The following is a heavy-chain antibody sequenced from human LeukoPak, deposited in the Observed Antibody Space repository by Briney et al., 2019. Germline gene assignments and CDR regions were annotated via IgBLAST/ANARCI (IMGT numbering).Heavy chain of an antibody. J-gene: IGHJ1*01. CDR3: AKDRDAYNLRYFQH. Sequence: PGGSLRLSCAASGFTFDDYAMHWVRHAPGKGLEWVSGISWNSGTIQYADSVRGRFTISRDNAKNSLYLQMNSLRPEDTALYYCAKDRDAYNLRYFQHWGQGTLVTVSS. V-gene: IGHV3-9*01. D-gene: IGHD5-24*01. CDR1: GFTFDDYA. CDR2: ISWNSGTI.